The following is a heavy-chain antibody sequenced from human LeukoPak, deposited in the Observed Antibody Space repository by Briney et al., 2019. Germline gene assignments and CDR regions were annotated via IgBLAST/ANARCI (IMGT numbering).Heavy chain of an antibody. CDR2: IKQDGSEK. CDR3: ARECRKNYYDRILQVDAFDI. J-gene: IGHJ3*02. D-gene: IGHD3-22*01. Sequence: GGSLRLSCAASGFTFSSYSMNWVRQAPGKGLEWVANIKQDGSEKYYVDSVKGRFTISRDNAKNSLYLQMNSLRAEDTAVYYCARECRKNYYDRILQVDAFDIWGQGTMVTVSS. V-gene: IGHV3-7*01. CDR1: GFTFSSYS.